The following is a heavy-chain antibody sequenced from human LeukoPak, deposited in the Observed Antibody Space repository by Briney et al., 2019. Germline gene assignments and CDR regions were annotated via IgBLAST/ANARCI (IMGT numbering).Heavy chain of an antibody. CDR3: AREGIGSYTHFSDY. V-gene: IGHV3-23*01. D-gene: IGHD1-26*01. CDR1: GLSFGSYA. CDR2: ISGSGGST. Sequence: GGSLRLSCAASGLSFGSYAMSWVRQAPGKGLEWVSTISGSGGSTYYADSMKGRFTISRDNAKNSLYLQMNSLRAEDTAVYYCAREGIGSYTHFSDYWGQGTLVTVSS. J-gene: IGHJ4*02.